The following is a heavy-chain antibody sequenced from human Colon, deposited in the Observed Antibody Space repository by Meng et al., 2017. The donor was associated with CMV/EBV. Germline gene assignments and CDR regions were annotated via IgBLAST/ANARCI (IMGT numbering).Heavy chain of an antibody. V-gene: IGHV3-30-3*01. Sequence: GGSLRLSCAASGFTFSTYSMHWVRQAPGKGLEWLGIISSDGFEDYADSVRGRFTISRDTFNNTLFLQMTSLRPEDSAVYFCARNLAPYYFDSWGQGTLVTVSS. CDR3: ARNLAPYYFDS. CDR2: ISSDGFE. J-gene: IGHJ4*02. CDR1: GFTFSTYS.